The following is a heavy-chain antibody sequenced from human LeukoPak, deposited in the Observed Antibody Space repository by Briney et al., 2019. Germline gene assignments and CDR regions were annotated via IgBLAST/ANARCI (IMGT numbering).Heavy chain of an antibody. J-gene: IGHJ4*02. Sequence: GGSLRLSCAASGFTISSYWMQWVRQAPGKGLVWVARINRDGSSINYADSVNGRFTISSDNDKNALYLQRNGLRAGDTAGYYCATEECLAATAPYYVDNWGQGTLVTVSS. CDR3: ATEECLAATAPYYVDN. CDR2: INRDGSSI. D-gene: IGHD6-25*01. V-gene: IGHV3-74*01. CDR1: GFTISSYW.